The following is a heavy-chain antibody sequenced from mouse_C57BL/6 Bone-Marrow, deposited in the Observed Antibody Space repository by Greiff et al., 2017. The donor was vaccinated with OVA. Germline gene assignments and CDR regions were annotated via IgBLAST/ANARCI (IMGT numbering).Heavy chain of an antibody. Sequence: QVQLKQSGPGLVQPSQSLSITCTVSGFSLTSYGVHWVRQSPGKGLEWLGVIWSGGSTDYNAAFLSSMSLSKKKSKSKVFFKMNRLQADDTAIYYCARNWEYYGSSSHWYFDVWGTGTTVTVSS. V-gene: IGHV2-2*01. CDR1: GFSLTSYG. J-gene: IGHJ1*03. D-gene: IGHD1-1*01. CDR3: ARNWEYYGSSSHWYFDV. CDR2: IWSGGST.